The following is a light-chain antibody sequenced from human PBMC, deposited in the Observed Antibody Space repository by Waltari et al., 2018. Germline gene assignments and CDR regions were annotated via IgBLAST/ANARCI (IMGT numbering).Light chain of an antibody. CDR1: GSDVGRYNY. V-gene: IGLV2-11*02. CDR2: DVT. Sequence: QSALTQPRSVSGSLGQSVTISCTGAGSDVGRYNYVSWYQQLPGKAPKLMIFDVTTRPSGVPDRFSGSKSGNTASLTISGLQADDEADYYCCSDAGTYTVIPFGGGTRLTVL. J-gene: IGLJ2*01. CDR3: CSDAGTYTVIP.